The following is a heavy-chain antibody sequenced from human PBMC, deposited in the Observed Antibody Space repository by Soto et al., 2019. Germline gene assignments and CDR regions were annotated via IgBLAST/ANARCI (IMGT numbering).Heavy chain of an antibody. CDR2: ISSSSSYI. Sequence: EVQLVESGGGLVKPGGSLRLSCAASGFTFSSYSMNWVRQAPGKGLEWVSSISSSSSYIYYADSVKGRFTISRDNAKNSLYLQMNSLRAEDTAVYYCARDGNCSGGSGYFNYYYYGMDVWGQGTTVTVSS. D-gene: IGHD2-15*01. CDR3: ARDGNCSGGSGYFNYYYYGMDV. CDR1: GFTFSSYS. J-gene: IGHJ6*02. V-gene: IGHV3-21*01.